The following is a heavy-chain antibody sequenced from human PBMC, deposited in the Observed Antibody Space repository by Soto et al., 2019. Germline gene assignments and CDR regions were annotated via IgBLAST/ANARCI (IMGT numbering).Heavy chain of an antibody. CDR1: GGSISSSSYY. J-gene: IGHJ5*02. V-gene: IGHV4-39*01. Sequence: QLQLQESGPGLVKPSETLSLTCTVSGGSISSSSYYWGWIRQPPGKGLEWIGSIFYSGSTYYNPSLKSRVTIAGDTSKSQLSLKLSSVTAADTSVYYCASGASTFGGDWFDPWGQGTLVTVSS. CDR2: IFYSGST. D-gene: IGHD2-2*01. CDR3: ASGASTFGGDWFDP.